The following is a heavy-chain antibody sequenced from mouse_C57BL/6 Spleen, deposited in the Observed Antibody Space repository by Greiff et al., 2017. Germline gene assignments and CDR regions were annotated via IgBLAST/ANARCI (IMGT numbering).Heavy chain of an antibody. CDR3: ARNGDYYSNAACFAY. CDR2: IWSGGNT. Sequence: VQVVESGPGLVQPSQSLSITCTVSGFSLTSYGVHWVRQSPGKGLEWLGVIWSGGNTDYNAAFISRLSISKDNSKSQDSFKMNSLQADDTAIYYCARNGDYYSNAACFAYWGQGTLVTVSA. J-gene: IGHJ3*01. D-gene: IGHD2-5*01. V-gene: IGHV2-2*01. CDR1: GFSLTSYG.